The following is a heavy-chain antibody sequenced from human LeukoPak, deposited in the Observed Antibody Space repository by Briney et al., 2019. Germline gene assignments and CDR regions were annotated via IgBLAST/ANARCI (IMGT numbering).Heavy chain of an antibody. V-gene: IGHV3-23*01. J-gene: IGHJ4*02. CDR1: GFTFSSYA. CDR3: AAGISWFDY. Sequence: GGSLRLSCAASGFTFSSYAMSWVRQAPGKGLEWVSAISGSGGSTYYADSVKGRFTISRDNSKNRLYLQMNSLRTEDTAVYYCAAGISWFDYWGQGTLVTVSS. CDR2: ISGSGGST.